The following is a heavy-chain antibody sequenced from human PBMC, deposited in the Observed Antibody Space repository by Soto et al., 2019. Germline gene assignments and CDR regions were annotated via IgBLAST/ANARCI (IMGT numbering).Heavy chain of an antibody. D-gene: IGHD4-17*01. V-gene: IGHV3-48*03. Sequence: GGSLRLSCVASGSTFSSYEMNWVRQAPGKGLEWVSYISEGGGTIHYAGSVKGRFTISRNNAKNSLYLQMNSLRAEDTATYYCARNKGDYEVYWGQGTLVTVSS. CDR3: ARNKGDYEVY. J-gene: IGHJ4*02. CDR1: GSTFSSYE. CDR2: ISEGGGTI.